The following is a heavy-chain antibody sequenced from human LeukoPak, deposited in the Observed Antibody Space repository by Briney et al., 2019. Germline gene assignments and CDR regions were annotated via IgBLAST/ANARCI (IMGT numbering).Heavy chain of an antibody. CDR2: ISSSGGSP. CDR1: GFTFSNYA. D-gene: IGHD6-19*01. Sequence: GGSLTLSCAASGFTFSNYAMSWVRQAPGKGLEWVSAISSSGGSPYYADSVKGRFTISRDNSQNTLYLQMNSLRAEDTAVYYCAKRGQQWLAEFDYWGQGTLVTVSS. J-gene: IGHJ4*02. V-gene: IGHV3-23*01. CDR3: AKRGQQWLAEFDY.